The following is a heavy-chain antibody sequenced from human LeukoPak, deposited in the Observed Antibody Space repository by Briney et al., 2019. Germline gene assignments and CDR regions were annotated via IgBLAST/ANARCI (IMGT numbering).Heavy chain of an antibody. J-gene: IGHJ5*02. V-gene: IGHV4-34*01. CDR2: INHSGST. D-gene: IGHD2-21*01. Sequence: SETLSLTCAVYGGSFSGYYWSWIRQPPGKGLEWIGEINHSGSTNYNPSLKSRVTISVDTSKNQFSLKLSSVTAADTAVYYCARLRGILTTRGRPHNWFDPWGQGTLVTVSS. CDR1: GGSFSGYY. CDR3: ARLRGILTTRGRPHNWFDP.